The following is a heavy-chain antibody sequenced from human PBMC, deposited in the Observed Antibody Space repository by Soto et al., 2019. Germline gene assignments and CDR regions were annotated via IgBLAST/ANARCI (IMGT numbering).Heavy chain of an antibody. CDR2: IIPIFGTA. D-gene: IGHD3-3*01. CDR3: ATDSSLYYDFWSGPSRQRKYYFDY. CDR1: GGTFSSYA. Sequence: ASVKVSCKASGGTFSSYAISWVRQAPGQGLEWMGGIIPIFGTANYAQKFQGRVTITADESTNTAYMELSSLRSEDTAVYYCATDSSLYYDFWSGPSRQRKYYFDYWGQGTLVTVSS. J-gene: IGHJ4*02. V-gene: IGHV1-69*13.